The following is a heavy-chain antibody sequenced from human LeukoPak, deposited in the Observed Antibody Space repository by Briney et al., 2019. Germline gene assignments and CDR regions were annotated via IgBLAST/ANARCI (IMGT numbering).Heavy chain of an antibody. CDR1: GFPFSTYA. V-gene: IGHV3-23*01. D-gene: IGHD4-17*01. CDR2: IRGSDGST. Sequence: GGSLRLSCAASGFPFSTYAMSWVRQAPGKGLEWVSSIRGSDGSTYYAGSVKGRFAISRDNSKNTLYLQMNSLRVEDTAVYYCAKDVYGDYGGLDYWGQGTLVTVSS. J-gene: IGHJ4*02. CDR3: AKDVYGDYGGLDY.